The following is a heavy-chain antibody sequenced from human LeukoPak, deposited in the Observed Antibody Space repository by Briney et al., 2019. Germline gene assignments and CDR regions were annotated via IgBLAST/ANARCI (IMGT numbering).Heavy chain of an antibody. CDR1: GFTFSSYA. CDR3: VKWPEGATPKFHY. CDR2: ISGSGGVT. D-gene: IGHD1-26*01. J-gene: IGHJ4*02. V-gene: IGHV3-23*01. Sequence: GGSLRLSCAASGFTFSSYAMSWVRQAPGKGLEWVSTISGSGGVTYYPDSVRGRFTISRDNSKNTLHLQMDSLRAEDTAIYYCVKWPEGATPKFHYWGQGTLVTVSS.